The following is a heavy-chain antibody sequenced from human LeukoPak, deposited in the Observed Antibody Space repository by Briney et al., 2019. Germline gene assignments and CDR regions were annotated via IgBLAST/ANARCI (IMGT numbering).Heavy chain of an antibody. CDR2: IIPIFGTA. D-gene: IGHD2-2*01. V-gene: IGHV1-69*13. Sequence: SSVKVSRKASGGTFSSYAISWVRQAPGQRLEWMGGIIPIFGTANYAQKFQGRVTITADESTSTAYMELSSLRSEDTAVYYCARDARHRYCSSTSCYRGWFDPWGQGTLVTVSS. CDR3: ARDARHRYCSSTSCYRGWFDP. J-gene: IGHJ5*02. CDR1: GGTFSSYA.